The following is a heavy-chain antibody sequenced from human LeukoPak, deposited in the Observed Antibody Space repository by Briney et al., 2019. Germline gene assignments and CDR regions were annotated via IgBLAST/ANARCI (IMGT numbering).Heavy chain of an antibody. J-gene: IGHJ4*02. V-gene: IGHV1-8*01. CDR2: MNPNSDNT. CDR1: GYTFTSYD. Sequence: ASVKVSCKASGYTFTSYDVNWVRQATGQGLEWMGWMNPNSDNTDYPQKFQGRVTMTRNTSISTAYMELSRLRSDDTAVYYCAIVATMFDYWGQGTLVTVSS. D-gene: IGHD5-12*01. CDR3: AIVATMFDY.